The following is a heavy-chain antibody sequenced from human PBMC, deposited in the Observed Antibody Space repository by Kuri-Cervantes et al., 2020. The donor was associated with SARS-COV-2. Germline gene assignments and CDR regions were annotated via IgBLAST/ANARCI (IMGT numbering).Heavy chain of an antibody. CDR3: ARWYSSSWYHYYYMDV. J-gene: IGHJ6*03. Sequence: GGSLRLSRAASGFTFNNYAMSWVRQAPGKGLVWVSRINSDGSSTSYADSVKGRFTISRDNAKNTLYLQMNSLRAEDTAVYYCARWYSSSWYHYYYMDVWGKGTTVTVSS. V-gene: IGHV3-74*01. CDR1: GFTFNNYA. D-gene: IGHD6-13*01. CDR2: INSDGSST.